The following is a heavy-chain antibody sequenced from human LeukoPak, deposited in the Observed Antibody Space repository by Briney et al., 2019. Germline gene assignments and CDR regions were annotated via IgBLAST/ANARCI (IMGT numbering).Heavy chain of an antibody. CDR2: ISSSGSTT. CDR1: GVSFRDYY. V-gene: IGHV3-11*01. J-gene: IGHJ4*02. CDR3: ARRHDYGDS. Sequence: GGSLRLSCAASGVSFRDYYMSWIRPAPGKGLEWVSYISSSGSTTYYADSVKGRFTISRDNAKNSLYLQMNSLRAEDTAVYFCARRHDYGDSWGQGTLVTVSS.